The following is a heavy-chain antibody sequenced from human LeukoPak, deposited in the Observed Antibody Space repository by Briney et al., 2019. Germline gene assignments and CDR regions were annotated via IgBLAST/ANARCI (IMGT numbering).Heavy chain of an antibody. Sequence: GGSLRLSCAASGFTFSSYEMNWVRQAPGKGLEWVSYISSSGSTIYYADSVKGRFTISRDNAKNSLYLQMNSLRAEDTAVYYCARYLSGVTGYTYGRGIDYWGQGTLVTVSS. CDR1: GFTFSSYE. CDR3: ARYLSGVTGYTYGRGIDY. CDR2: ISSSGSTI. V-gene: IGHV3-48*03. J-gene: IGHJ4*02. D-gene: IGHD5-18*01.